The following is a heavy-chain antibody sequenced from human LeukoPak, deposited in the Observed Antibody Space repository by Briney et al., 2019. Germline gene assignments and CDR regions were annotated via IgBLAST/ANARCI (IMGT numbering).Heavy chain of an antibody. Sequence: XGSLRLSCAASGFTSSSYWMHWVRQVPGKGLVWVSRISGDGTARNYADSVKGRFTISRDNSKNTLYLQMNSLRAEDTAVYYCAKDRVVITTAWFDPWGQGTLVTVSS. V-gene: IGHV3-74*01. J-gene: IGHJ5*02. CDR1: GFTSSSYW. D-gene: IGHD3-22*01. CDR2: ISGDGTAR. CDR3: AKDRVVITTAWFDP.